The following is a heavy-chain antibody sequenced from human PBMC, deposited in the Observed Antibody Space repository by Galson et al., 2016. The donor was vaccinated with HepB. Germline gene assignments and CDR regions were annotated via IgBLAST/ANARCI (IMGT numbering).Heavy chain of an antibody. J-gene: IGHJ4*02. D-gene: IGHD3-16*01. CDR1: GFAFINYA. V-gene: IGHV3-23*01. CDR3: AKDVYDGGDHPRFDY. Sequence: SLRLSCAASGFAFINYAMSWVRQAPGKGLEWVSGISGTGESTFYASSVKGRLTISRDNSKNTLFLQIHDLRAEDTAVYYCAKDVYDGGDHPRFDYWGQGTLVTVSS. CDR2: ISGTGEST.